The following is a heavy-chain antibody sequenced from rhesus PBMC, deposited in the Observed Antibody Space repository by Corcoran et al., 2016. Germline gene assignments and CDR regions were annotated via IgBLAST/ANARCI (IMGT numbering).Heavy chain of an antibody. V-gene: IGHV4-169*02. CDR1: GGSMSRSY. CDR3: AGGDYFDY. CDR2: LYGSVCSA. Sequence: QLQLQESGPGLVKPSETLSGTCAVSGGSMSRSYWRCIHQAPGKGLEWIGDLYGSVCSASYTPSLERRGTQSVDTSKDQLSLKLSTVTAAHTAVYYCAGGDYFDYGGQGVLVTVSS. J-gene: IGHJ4*01.